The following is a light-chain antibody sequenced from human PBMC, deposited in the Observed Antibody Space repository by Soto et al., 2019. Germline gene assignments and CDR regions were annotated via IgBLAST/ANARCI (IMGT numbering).Light chain of an antibody. V-gene: IGKV1-5*01. CDR2: AAS. CDR1: QSIGYW. Sequence: DIQMTQSPSRLSASVGDRVTITCRASQSIGYWLAWYQQKPGKAPNLLIYAASTLETGVPSRFSGSGYGTEFTLTIASLQPDDSASYYCQQYNSYWTFGQGTKVDIK. J-gene: IGKJ1*01. CDR3: QQYNSYWT.